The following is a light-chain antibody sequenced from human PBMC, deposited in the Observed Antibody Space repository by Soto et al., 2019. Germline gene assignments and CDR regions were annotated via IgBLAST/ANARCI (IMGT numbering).Light chain of an antibody. J-gene: IGKJ3*01. V-gene: IGKV3-20*01. CDR1: QSVSSSY. CDR2: GAS. CDR3: QQYVSSPPFT. Sequence: EIVLTQSPGTLSLSPGERATLSCRASQSVSSSYLAWYQQKPGQAPRLLIYGASSRATGIPDRFSGSGSGTDFTLTISRLEPKDFAVYYCQQYVSSPPFTFGPGTKVDIK.